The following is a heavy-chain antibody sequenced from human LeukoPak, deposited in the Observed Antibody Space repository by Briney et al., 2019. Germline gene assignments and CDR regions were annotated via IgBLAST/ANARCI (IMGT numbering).Heavy chain of an antibody. D-gene: IGHD2-2*01. J-gene: IGHJ4*02. Sequence: SETLSLTCTVSGGSISSYYWSWIRQPPGKGLEWIGYIYYSGSTNYNPSLKGRVTISVDTSKNQFSLKLSSVTAADTAVYYCAREGPIPAAMSFDYWGQGTLVTVSS. CDR2: IYYSGST. CDR1: GGSISSYY. CDR3: AREGPIPAAMSFDY. V-gene: IGHV4-59*12.